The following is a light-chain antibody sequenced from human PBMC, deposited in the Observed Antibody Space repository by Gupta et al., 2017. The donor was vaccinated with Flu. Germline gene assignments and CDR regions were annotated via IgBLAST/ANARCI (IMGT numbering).Light chain of an antibody. Sequence: SVLTQLPSAQTAPGQSVTISCSGTTSNIATNSVYWYQQLPGTAPKLLISRSNQRPSRVPDRFSGSKSGTSASLTISSLRSEDGADYYCASLDESRNAVVFGGGTKLAVL. J-gene: IGLJ3*02. CDR3: ASLDESRNAVV. CDR2: RSN. V-gene: IGLV1-47*01. CDR1: TSNIATNS.